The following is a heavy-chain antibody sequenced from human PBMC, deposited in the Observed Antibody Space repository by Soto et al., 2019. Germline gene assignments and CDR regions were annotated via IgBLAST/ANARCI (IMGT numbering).Heavy chain of an antibody. CDR2: IWYDGSNK. CDR1: RFAFSNYS. D-gene: IGHD3-22*01. CDR3: AKDRTSSAYSASDP. J-gene: IGHJ5*01. Sequence: PGGSLRLSCAASRFAFSNYSRHWDQQAPGKGLARVALIWYDGSNKYHADSVKGRFTISRDNSKNTLYLQMSSLRAEDTSLYYYAKDRTSSAYSASDPWGQGTLVTVSS. V-gene: IGHV3-33*06.